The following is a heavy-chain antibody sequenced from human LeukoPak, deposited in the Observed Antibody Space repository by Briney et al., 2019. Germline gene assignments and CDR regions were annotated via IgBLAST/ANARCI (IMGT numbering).Heavy chain of an antibody. CDR1: GGSISSGDYY. D-gene: IGHD1-26*01. J-gene: IGHJ4*02. Sequence: PSETLSLTCTVSGGSISSGDYYWSWIRQPPGKGLEWIGYIYYSGSTYYNPSLKSRVTISVDTSKNQFSLKLSSVTAADTAVYYCARGKEGSEVDYWGQGTLVTVSS. CDR3: ARGKEGSEVDY. V-gene: IGHV4-30-4*01. CDR2: IYYSGST.